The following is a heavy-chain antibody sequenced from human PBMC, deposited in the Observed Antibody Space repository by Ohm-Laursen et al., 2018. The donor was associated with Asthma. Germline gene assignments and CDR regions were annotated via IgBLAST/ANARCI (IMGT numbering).Heavy chain of an antibody. CDR3: TRGSLEGLQ. CDR2: VYGDGSNT. CDR1: GFTFSTYW. D-gene: IGHD5-24*01. J-gene: IGHJ4*02. Sequence: SLRLSCTASGFTFSTYWMHWVRQAPGKGLVWVSRVYGDGSNTIYADSVKGRFTISRDNAKNTLYLQMNSLRAEDTAVYYCTRGSLEGLQWGQGTLVTVSS. V-gene: IGHV3-74*01.